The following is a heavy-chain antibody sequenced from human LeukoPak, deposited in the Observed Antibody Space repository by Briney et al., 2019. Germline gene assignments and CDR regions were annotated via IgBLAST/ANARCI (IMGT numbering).Heavy chain of an antibody. CDR2: IYYSGST. V-gene: IGHV4-39*07. CDR1: GGSISSSSYY. CDR3: ARAPWYYGSGTPPGVVDY. J-gene: IGHJ4*02. D-gene: IGHD3-10*01. Sequence: SETLSLTGTVSGGSISSSSYYWGWIRQPPGKGPEWIGSIYYSGSTCYNPSLKSRVTISVDTSKDQFSLKLSSVTAADTAVYYCARAPWYYGSGTPPGVVDYWGQGTLVTVSS.